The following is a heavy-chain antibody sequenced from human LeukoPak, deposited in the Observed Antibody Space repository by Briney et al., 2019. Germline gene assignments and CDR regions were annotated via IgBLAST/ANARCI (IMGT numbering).Heavy chain of an antibody. Sequence: GGSLRLSCAASGFPFSASAMTWVRQAPGKGLEWVSHILSTGTTYYADSVRGRLTISRDNSKNTLYLLMTSLRADDTAVYYCATVKHGYCDPVGCFDPWGQGTLVTVSS. CDR2: ILSTGTT. J-gene: IGHJ5*02. V-gene: IGHV3-23*01. D-gene: IGHD5-24*01. CDR3: ATVKHGYCDPVGCFDP. CDR1: GFPFSASA.